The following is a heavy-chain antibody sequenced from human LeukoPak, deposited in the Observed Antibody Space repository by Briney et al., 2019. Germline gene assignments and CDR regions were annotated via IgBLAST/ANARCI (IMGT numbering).Heavy chain of an antibody. CDR1: RYRSTSYW. Sequence: GESLKISCVGSRYRSTSYWIGWVRQMPGKGLEYMGIIYPGDSDTRYSPSFQGQVTISADKSISTAYLQWSSLQASDAAMYYCATGYGSGRGAFDIWGQGTMVTVSS. J-gene: IGHJ3*02. CDR3: ATGYGSGRGAFDI. V-gene: IGHV5-51*01. D-gene: IGHD6-19*01. CDR2: IYPGDSDT.